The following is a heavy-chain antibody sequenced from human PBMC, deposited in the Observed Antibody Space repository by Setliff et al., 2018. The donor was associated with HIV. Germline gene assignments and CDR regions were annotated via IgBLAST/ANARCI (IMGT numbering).Heavy chain of an antibody. V-gene: IGHV4-39*07. CDR2: IYYSGST. CDR1: GGSIRSTSYY. Sequence: SETLSLTCTVSGGSIRSTSYYWGWIRQPPGKGLEWIGSIYYSGSTYYNPSLKSLVTISVDLSKKQISLKLSSVTAADTAIYYCAIRSRLGGSSNYFDSWGQGALVTVSS. J-gene: IGHJ4*02. CDR3: AIRSRLGGSSNYFDS. D-gene: IGHD1-26*01.